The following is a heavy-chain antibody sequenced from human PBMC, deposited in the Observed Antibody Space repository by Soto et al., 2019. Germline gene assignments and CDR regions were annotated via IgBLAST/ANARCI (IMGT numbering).Heavy chain of an antibody. CDR2: IWYDGSNK. CDR1: GFTFSSYG. D-gene: IGHD3-10*01. Sequence: QVQLVESGGGVVQPGRSLRLSCAASGFTFSSYGMHWVRQAPGKGLEWVAVIWYDGSNKYYADSVKDRFTISRDNSKNTLYLQMNSLRAEDTAVYYCARLPYGSGSYYYYYGMDVWGQGTTVTVSS. CDR3: ARLPYGSGSYYYYYGMDV. J-gene: IGHJ6*02. V-gene: IGHV3-33*01.